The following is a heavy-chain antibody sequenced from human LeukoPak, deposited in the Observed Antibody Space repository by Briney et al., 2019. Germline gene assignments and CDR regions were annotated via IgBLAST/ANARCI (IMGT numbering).Heavy chain of an antibody. D-gene: IGHD2-2*01. Sequence: SETLSLTCAVYGGSFSGYYWSWIRQPPGKGLEWIGEINHSGSTNYNPSLKSRVTISVDTSKNQFSLKLSSVTAADTAGYYCARVRWVVPAARGAFDIWGQGTMVTVSS. CDR3: ARVRWVVPAARGAFDI. CDR2: INHSGST. CDR1: GGSFSGYY. J-gene: IGHJ3*02. V-gene: IGHV4-34*01.